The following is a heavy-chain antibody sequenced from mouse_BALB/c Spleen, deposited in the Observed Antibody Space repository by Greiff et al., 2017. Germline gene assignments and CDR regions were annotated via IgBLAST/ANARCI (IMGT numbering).Heavy chain of an antibody. Sequence: EVKLVESGGGLVQPGGSLKLSCAASGFTFSSYGMSWVRQTPDKRLELVATINSNGGSTYYPDSVKGRFTISRDNAKNTLYLQMSSLMSEDTAMYYCASGGRDAMDYWGQGTSGTVSS. J-gene: IGHJ4*01. CDR3: ASGGRDAMDY. CDR2: INSNGGST. D-gene: IGHD3-3*01. V-gene: IGHV5-6-3*01. CDR1: GFTFSSYG.